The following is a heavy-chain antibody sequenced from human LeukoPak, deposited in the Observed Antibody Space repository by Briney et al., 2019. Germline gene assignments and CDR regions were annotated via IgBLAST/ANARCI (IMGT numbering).Heavy chain of an antibody. Sequence: SETLSLTCTASGGSISSYYWSWIRQPPGKGLEWIGYIYYSGITNYNPSLKSRVTISFNTSKNQFSLQLSSVTAADPAVYYCASGTYYYDRSGPLPVFYWYFDLWGRGTLVTVSS. CDR1: GGSISSYY. CDR3: ASGTYYYDRSGPLPVFYWYFDL. J-gene: IGHJ2*01. V-gene: IGHV4-59*01. D-gene: IGHD3-22*01. CDR2: IYYSGIT.